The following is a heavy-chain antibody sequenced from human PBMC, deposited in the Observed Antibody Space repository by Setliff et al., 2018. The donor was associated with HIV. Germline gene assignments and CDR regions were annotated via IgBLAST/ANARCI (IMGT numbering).Heavy chain of an antibody. CDR2: IYYSGTT. CDR3: ARVRLTMIMMVDYFDQ. D-gene: IGHD3-22*01. Sequence: TSETLSLTCTVSDGSISSYYWSWIRQPAGKGLEWIGRIYYSGTTYYNPSLKSRVTLSADTSKNQLSLSLTSVTAAETAVYYCARVRLTMIMMVDYFDQWGQGTLVTVSS. V-gene: IGHV4-4*07. J-gene: IGHJ4*02. CDR1: DGSISSYY.